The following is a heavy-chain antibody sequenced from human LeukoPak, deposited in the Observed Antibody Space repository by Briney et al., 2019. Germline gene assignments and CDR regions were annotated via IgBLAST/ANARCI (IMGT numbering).Heavy chain of an antibody. CDR1: GSSLSSSRMR. V-gene: IGHV2-70*04. CDR3: ARTRYGSGTYYFDY. J-gene: IGHJ4*02. D-gene: IGHD3-10*01. Sequence: ESGPTLVKPTQTLTLTCTLSGSSLSSSRMRVSWIRQPPGKALEWLARIDWDDDKFYSTSLKTRLTISKDTSKNQVVLTMTNMDPVDTATYYCARTRYGSGTYYFDYWGQGTLVTVSS. CDR2: IDWDDDK.